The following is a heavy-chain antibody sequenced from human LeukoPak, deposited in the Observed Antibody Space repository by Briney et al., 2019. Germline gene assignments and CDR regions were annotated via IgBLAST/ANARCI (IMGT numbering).Heavy chain of an antibody. CDR1: GYTFTGYY. J-gene: IGHJ4*02. Sequence: GVSVKVSCKASGYTFTGYYMHWVRQAPGQGLEWMGWINPNSGGTNYAQKFQGRVTMTRDTSISTAYMELSRLRSDDTAVYYCAVSTVTTFLNFDYWGEGSLVTVSS. CDR3: AVSTVTTFLNFDY. CDR2: INPNSGGT. D-gene: IGHD4-17*01. V-gene: IGHV1-2*02.